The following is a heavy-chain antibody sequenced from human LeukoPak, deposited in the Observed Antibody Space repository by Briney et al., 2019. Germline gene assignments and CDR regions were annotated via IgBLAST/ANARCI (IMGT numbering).Heavy chain of an antibody. D-gene: IGHD1-14*01. CDR1: GGSFSGYH. CDR2: INHSGST. Sequence: SETLSLTCAVYGGSFSGYHWSWIRQPPGKGLEWIGEINHSGSTNYNPSLKSRVTISVDTSKKQFSLKLSSVTAADTAVYYCARNRHFDYWGEGTLVTASS. J-gene: IGHJ4*02. CDR3: ARNRHFDY. V-gene: IGHV4-34*01.